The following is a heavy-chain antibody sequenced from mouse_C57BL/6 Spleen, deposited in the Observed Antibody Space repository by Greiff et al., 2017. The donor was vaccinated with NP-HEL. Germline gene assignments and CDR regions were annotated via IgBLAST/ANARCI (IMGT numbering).Heavy chain of an antibody. V-gene: IGHV1-26*01. CDR3: ARWRGYFDV. Sequence: VQLQQSGPELVKPGASVKISCKASGYTFTDYYMNWVKQSHGKSLEWIGDINPNNGGTSYNQKFKGKATLTVDKSSSTAYMELRSLTSEDSAVYYCARWRGYFDVWGTGTTVTVSS. CDR2: INPNNGGT. J-gene: IGHJ1*03. CDR1: GYTFTDYY.